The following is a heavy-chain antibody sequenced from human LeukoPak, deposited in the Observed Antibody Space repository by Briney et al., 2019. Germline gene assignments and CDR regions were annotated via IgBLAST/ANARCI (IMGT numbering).Heavy chain of an antibody. Sequence: GGSLRLSCAASGFTFSSYAMSWVRQAPGKGLEWVSGTSGSGGSTYYADSMKGRFTISRDNGKNTLFLQMNSLRAEDAAVYYCVRGNDYGGPHYWGQGTLVTVSS. D-gene: IGHD4-23*01. CDR1: GFTFSSYA. CDR2: TSGSGGST. J-gene: IGHJ4*02. V-gene: IGHV3-23*01. CDR3: VRGNDYGGPHY.